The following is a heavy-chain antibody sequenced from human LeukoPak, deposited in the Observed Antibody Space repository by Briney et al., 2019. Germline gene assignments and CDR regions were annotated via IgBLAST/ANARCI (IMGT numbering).Heavy chain of an antibody. D-gene: IGHD6-19*01. V-gene: IGHV3-21*01. CDR3: ARGAEPNSSGWYY. CDR2: ISSSSSYI. Sequence: GGSLRLSCAASGFTFSSYSMNWVRQAPGKGLEWVSSISSSSSYIYYADSVKGRFTISRDNAKNSLYLQMNSLRAEDTAVYYCARGAEPNSSGWYYSGQGTLVTVSS. J-gene: IGHJ4*02. CDR1: GFTFSSYS.